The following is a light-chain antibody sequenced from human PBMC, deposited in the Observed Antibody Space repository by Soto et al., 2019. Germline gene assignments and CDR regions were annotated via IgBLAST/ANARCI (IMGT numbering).Light chain of an antibody. Sequence: QSALTQPASVSGSPGQSITISCTGTSSDVGGYNYVSWYQQYPGKAPKLMIYGVGNRPSGVSNRFSGSKSGNTASLTISGLQAEDEADYYCTSYTSTTTWVFGGGTKLTVL. J-gene: IGLJ3*02. V-gene: IGLV2-14*01. CDR1: SSDVGGYNY. CDR2: GVG. CDR3: TSYTSTTTWV.